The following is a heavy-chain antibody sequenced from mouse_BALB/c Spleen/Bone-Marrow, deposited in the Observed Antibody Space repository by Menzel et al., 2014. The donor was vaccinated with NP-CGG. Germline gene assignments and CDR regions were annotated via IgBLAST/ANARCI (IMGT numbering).Heavy chain of an antibody. D-gene: IGHD1-2*01. J-gene: IGHJ2*01. CDR3: TPRLRY. V-gene: IGHV1S22*01. CDR1: GYTFTSYW. CDR2: IYPGSGST. Sequence: ASVKLSCKASGYTFTSYWMHWVKQRPGQGLEWIGNIYPGSGSTNYDEKFKSKATLTVDTSSSTAYMQLSSLTSEDSAVYYCTPRLRYWGQGTTLTVSS.